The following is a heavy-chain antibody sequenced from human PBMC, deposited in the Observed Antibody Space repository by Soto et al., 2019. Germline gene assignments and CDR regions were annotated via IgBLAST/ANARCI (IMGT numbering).Heavy chain of an antibody. CDR3: AKRVEYSSSTHYFDY. Sequence: EVQLLESGGGLAQPGGSLRLACAASGFTFSRYAMSWVRQAPGKGLEWVSAISDSGGSTYYADSVKGRFTVSRDNSKNTLSLQMNSLRSEDTAVYHCAKRVEYSSSTHYFDYWGQGTLVAVSS. V-gene: IGHV3-23*01. CDR2: ISDSGGST. CDR1: GFTFSRYA. J-gene: IGHJ4*02. D-gene: IGHD6-6*01.